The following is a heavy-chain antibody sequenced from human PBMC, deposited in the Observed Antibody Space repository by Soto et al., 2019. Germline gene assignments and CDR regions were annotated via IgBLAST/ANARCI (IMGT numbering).Heavy chain of an antibody. CDR2: IRHDGADS. J-gene: IGHJ4*02. Sequence: PGGSLRLSCAASGFTFSSRWMHWVRQDPGKGLQWVSRIRHDGADSNYADSVGGRFTISRDNTKNTLHLQMNSLRAEDTAVYFCAADLVAGSGSLGQWGQGTPVTVSS. CDR3: AADLVAGSGSLGQ. D-gene: IGHD3-10*01. CDR1: GFTFSSRW. V-gene: IGHV3-74*01.